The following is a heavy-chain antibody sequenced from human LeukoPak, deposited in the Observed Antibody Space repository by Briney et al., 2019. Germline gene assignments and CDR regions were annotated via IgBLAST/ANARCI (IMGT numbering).Heavy chain of an antibody. V-gene: IGHV3-15*01. J-gene: IGHJ4*02. CDR2: MKSIPDGGTI. Sequence: GGSLRLSCAASGFTVSNAWMNWLDQAPAKGLDWVGLMKSIPDGGTIEFAAPVKGRFTMSSVDSKNTLYLQMNSLKPEDTALYYCTTEVSGSLPNWGQGNLVSVFS. CDR3: TTEVSGSLPN. D-gene: IGHD1-26*01. CDR1: GFTVSNAW.